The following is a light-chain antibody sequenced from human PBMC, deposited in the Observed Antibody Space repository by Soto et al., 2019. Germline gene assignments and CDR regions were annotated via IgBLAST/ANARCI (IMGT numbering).Light chain of an antibody. CDR3: QQFYPSPT. CDR1: QSILHSPNNKDA. CDR2: WAS. Sequence: DIVMTQSPDSLAVSLGERATINCKSSQSILHSPNNKDALTWYQQKPGQPPKLLINWASNRESGVPDRFSGDGSGTDFTLTISSLQAEDVAVYCWQQFYPSPTFGQGTRVEIK. J-gene: IGKJ1*01. V-gene: IGKV4-1*01.